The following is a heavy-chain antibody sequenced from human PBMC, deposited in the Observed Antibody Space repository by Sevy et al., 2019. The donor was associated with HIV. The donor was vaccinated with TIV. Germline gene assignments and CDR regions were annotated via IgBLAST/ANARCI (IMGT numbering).Heavy chain of an antibody. CDR1: GGSISSYY. D-gene: IGHD3-3*01. J-gene: IGHJ5*02. Sequence: SETLSLTCTVSGGSISSYYWSWIRQPPGKGLEWIGYINYSGSTNYNPSLKSRVTISVDTSKNQFSLKLRSVTAADTAVYYCARHNKHYDFWSDLNWFDPWGQGTLVTVSS. V-gene: IGHV4-59*08. CDR3: ARHNKHYDFWSDLNWFDP. CDR2: INYSGST.